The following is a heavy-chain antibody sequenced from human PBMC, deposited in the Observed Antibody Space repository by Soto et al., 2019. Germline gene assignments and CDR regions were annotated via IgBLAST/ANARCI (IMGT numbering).Heavy chain of an antibody. D-gene: IGHD3-9*01. CDR2: INSDGSST. CDR1: GFTFSSYW. V-gene: IGHV3-74*01. CDR3: AREFVYYDILTAHKGDDAFDI. J-gene: IGHJ3*02. Sequence: GGSLRLSCAASGFTFSSYWMHWVRQAPGKGLVWVSRINSDGSSTSYADSVKGRFTISRDNAKNTLYLQMNSLRAEDTAVYYCAREFVYYDILTAHKGDDAFDIWGQGTMVTVSS.